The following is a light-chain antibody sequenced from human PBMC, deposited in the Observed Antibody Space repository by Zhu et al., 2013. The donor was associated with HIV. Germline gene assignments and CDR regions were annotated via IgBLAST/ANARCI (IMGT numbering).Light chain of an antibody. Sequence: EIVMTQSPATLSVSPGERATLSCRASQSVSSNLAWYQQKPGQAPRLLIYGASTRATGIPDRFSGSGSGTDFTLTISRLEPEDFALYYCQLHGYSPPITFGQGTRLEIK. J-gene: IGKJ5*01. CDR1: QSVSSN. CDR3: QLHGYSPPIT. V-gene: IGKV3-15*01. CDR2: GAS.